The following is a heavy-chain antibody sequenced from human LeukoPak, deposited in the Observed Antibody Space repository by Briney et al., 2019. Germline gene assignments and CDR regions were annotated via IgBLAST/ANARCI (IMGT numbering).Heavy chain of an antibody. D-gene: IGHD3-10*01. CDR3: ARIYYYGSGSGEY. CDR2: IGSNGGNI. V-gene: IGHV3-11*04. CDR1: EFTFSRCS. Sequence: GSLRLSCVASEFTFSRCSMSWIRQAPGKGPEWVSYIGSNGGNIFYADSVKGRFTISRDNAKNALYLQLDSLRVEDTARYYCARIYYYGSGSGEYWGQGTMVTVSS. J-gene: IGHJ4*02.